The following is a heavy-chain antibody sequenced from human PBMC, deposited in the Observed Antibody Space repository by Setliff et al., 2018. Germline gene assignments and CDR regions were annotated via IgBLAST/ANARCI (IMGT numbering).Heavy chain of an antibody. CDR2: IYYSGST. Sequence: SETLSLTCTVSGGSISSSSYYWGWIRQPPGKGLEWIGSIYYSGSTYYNPSLKSRVTISVDTSKNQFSLKLSSVTAADTAVYFCARHYGGGYKHFDYWGQGTLVTVSS. CDR1: GGSISSSSYY. V-gene: IGHV4-39*01. CDR3: ARHYGGGYKHFDY. D-gene: IGHD5-12*01. J-gene: IGHJ4*02.